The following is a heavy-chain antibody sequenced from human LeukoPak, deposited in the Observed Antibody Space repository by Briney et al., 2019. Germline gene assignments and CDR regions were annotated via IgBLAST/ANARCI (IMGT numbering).Heavy chain of an antibody. Sequence: SETLSLTCAVYGGSFSLYYWTWIRQSPGKGLEWIGEINHSGNTNYNPSLKSRVTISVDTSKNQFSLQVTSVTAADTAVYYCAAGGDYGGNRNYYYYMDVWGKGTTVTVSS. V-gene: IGHV4-34*01. J-gene: IGHJ6*03. CDR2: INHSGNT. D-gene: IGHD4-23*01. CDR3: AAGGDYGGNRNYYYYMDV. CDR1: GGSFSLYY.